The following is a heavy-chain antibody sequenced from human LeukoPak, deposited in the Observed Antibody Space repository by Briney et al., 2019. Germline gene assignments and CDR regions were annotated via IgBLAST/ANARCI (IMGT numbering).Heavy chain of an antibody. CDR1: GFTFSSYD. J-gene: IGHJ3*02. CDR3: ARVAMTPWFWGAFDI. Sequence: GGSLRLSCAASGFTFSSYDMHWVRQATGKGLEWASAIGTAGDTYYPGSVKGRFTISRENAKNSLYLQMNSLRAGDTAVYYCARVAMTPWFWGAFDIWGQGTMVTVSS. D-gene: IGHD3-10*01. CDR2: IGTAGDT. V-gene: IGHV3-13*01.